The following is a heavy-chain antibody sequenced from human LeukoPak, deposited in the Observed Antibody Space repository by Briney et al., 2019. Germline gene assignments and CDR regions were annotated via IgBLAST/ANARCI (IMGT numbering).Heavy chain of an antibody. CDR3: ARHDSGSFSDAFDI. CDR1: GFTFSDYY. Sequence: GGSLRLSCAASGFTFSDYYMSWVRQAPGKGLEWVSYISSSGTTIYYADSVKGRFTISRDNAKNSLHLQMNSLRAEDTAVYYCARHDSGSFSDAFDIWGQGTMVTVSS. J-gene: IGHJ3*02. D-gene: IGHD1-26*01. CDR2: ISSSGTTI. V-gene: IGHV3-11*04.